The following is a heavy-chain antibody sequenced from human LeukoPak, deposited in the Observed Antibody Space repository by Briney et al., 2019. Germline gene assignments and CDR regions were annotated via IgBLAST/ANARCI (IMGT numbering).Heavy chain of an antibody. CDR2: IYSGGST. Sequence: GGSLRLSCAASGFTVSSNYMSWVRQAPGKGLEWVSVIYSGGSTYYADSVKGRFTISRDNSKNTLYLQMNSLRADDTAVYYCARDSSSSGDYRDYWGQGTLVTVSS. V-gene: IGHV3-66*02. J-gene: IGHJ4*02. D-gene: IGHD3-22*01. CDR3: ARDSSSSGDYRDY. CDR1: GFTVSSNY.